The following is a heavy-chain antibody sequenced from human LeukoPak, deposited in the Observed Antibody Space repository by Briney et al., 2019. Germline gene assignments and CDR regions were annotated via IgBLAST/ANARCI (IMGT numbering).Heavy chain of an antibody. J-gene: IGHJ4*02. CDR3: AKDQESGSHDY. CDR1: GFTFSSYS. V-gene: IGHV3-21*04. Sequence: GGSLRLSCAASGFTFSSYSMNWVRQAPGKGLEWVSFITGNSNYIYYADSVKGRFTISRDNAKNSLYLQMNSLRAEDTAVYYCAKDQESGSHDYWGQGTLVTVSS. CDR2: ITGNSNYI. D-gene: IGHD1-26*01.